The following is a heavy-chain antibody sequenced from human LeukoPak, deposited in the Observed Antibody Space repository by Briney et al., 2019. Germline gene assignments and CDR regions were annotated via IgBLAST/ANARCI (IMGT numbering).Heavy chain of an antibody. CDR2: ISGSGDST. J-gene: IGHJ4*02. CDR1: GFTFSSYA. CDR3: AKDPFRARISAPDY. D-gene: IGHD6-6*01. V-gene: IGHV3-23*01. Sequence: PGGSLRLSRAASGFTFSSYAMSWVRQAPGKGLEWVSSISGSGDSTYYADSVRGRFTTPRDNSKNTLSLQMISLRAEDTAIYYCAKDPFRARISAPDYWGQGTLVTVSS.